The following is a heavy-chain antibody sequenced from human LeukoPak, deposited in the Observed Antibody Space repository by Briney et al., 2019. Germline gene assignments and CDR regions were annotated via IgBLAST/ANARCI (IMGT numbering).Heavy chain of an antibody. D-gene: IGHD3-22*01. CDR3: ARPRGSSGQYFFDY. CDR1: GFTFSSSA. CDR2: ITGSGGNT. J-gene: IGHJ4*02. V-gene: IGHV3-23*01. Sequence: GGSLRLSCAASGFTFSSSAMTWVRQAPGKGPEWVSTITGSGGNTYYADSVKGQFSISRDNSKNTLYLQMNSLRAEDTAVYYCARPRGSSGQYFFDYWGQGTLVTVS.